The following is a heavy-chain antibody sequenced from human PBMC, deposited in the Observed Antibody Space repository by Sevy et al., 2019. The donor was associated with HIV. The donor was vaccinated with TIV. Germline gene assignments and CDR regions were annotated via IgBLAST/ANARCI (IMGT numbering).Heavy chain of an antibody. D-gene: IGHD6-13*01. Sequence: ASVKVSCKASGGTFSSYAISWVRQAPGRGLEWMGGTIPIFGTANYAQKFQGRVTITADKSTSTAYMELSSLRSEDTAVYYCARDLSMVAAAGKGYFDYWGQGTLVTVSS. J-gene: IGHJ4*02. CDR1: GGTFSSYA. V-gene: IGHV1-69*06. CDR2: TIPIFGTA. CDR3: ARDLSMVAAAGKGYFDY.